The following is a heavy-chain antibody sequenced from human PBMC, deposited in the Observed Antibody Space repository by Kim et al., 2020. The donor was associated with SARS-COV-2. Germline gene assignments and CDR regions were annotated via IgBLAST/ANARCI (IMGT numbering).Heavy chain of an antibody. D-gene: IGHD3-22*01. CDR3: ARDGDLYSSGKDAFDI. Sequence: GGSLRLSCAASGFTFSSYWMTWVRQAPGKGLEWVSNITQGGKQKYYVDAVKGRFTISRDNAKNPLYLQMNSLRAEDTAVYYCARDGDLYSSGKDAFDIWGQGTMVTVSS. CDR1: GFTFSSYW. CDR2: ITQGGKQK. J-gene: IGHJ3*02. V-gene: IGHV3-7*01.